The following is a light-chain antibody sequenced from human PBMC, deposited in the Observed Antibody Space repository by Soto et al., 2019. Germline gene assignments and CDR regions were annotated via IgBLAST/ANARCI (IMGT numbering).Light chain of an antibody. Sequence: EIVMTQSPATLSVSPGERATLSCRASQSVSSNLAWYQQKPGQAPRLLIYHTSTRATGIPARFSGRGSGTDFTLTISSLQSEDFAVYYCQHYNKWPYTFGQGTKLEIK. CDR1: QSVSSN. V-gene: IGKV3-15*01. J-gene: IGKJ2*01. CDR2: HTS. CDR3: QHYNKWPYT.